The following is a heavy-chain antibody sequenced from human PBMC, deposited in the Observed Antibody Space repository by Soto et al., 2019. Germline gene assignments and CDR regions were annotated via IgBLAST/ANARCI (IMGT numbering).Heavy chain of an antibody. Sequence: QVQLVESGGGVVQPGRSLRLSCAASGFTFSSYGMNWVRQAPGKGLEWVAVISYYKSNKYYADSVKGRFTISRDNSKNKLYLQRNSLGAEDTAVYYFTKGVVVIPSYFQHLGQGTLGTGSS. CDR3: TKGVVVIPSYFQH. J-gene: IGHJ1*01. CDR1: GFTFSSYG. D-gene: IGHD3-22*01. V-gene: IGHV3-30*18. CDR2: ISYYKSNK.